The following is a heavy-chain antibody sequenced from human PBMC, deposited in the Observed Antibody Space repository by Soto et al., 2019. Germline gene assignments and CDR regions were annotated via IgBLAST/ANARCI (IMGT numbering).Heavy chain of an antibody. CDR3: ARPSNYYGSGSYPPYFDY. CDR2: ISYDGSNK. J-gene: IGHJ4*02. V-gene: IGHV3-30-3*01. CDR1: GFTFSSYA. D-gene: IGHD3-10*01. Sequence: GSLRLSCAASGFTFSSYAMHWVRQAPGKGLGWVAVISYDGSNKYYADSVKGRFTISRDNSKNTLYLQMNSLRAEDTAVYYCARPSNYYGSGSYPPYFDYWGQGTLVTVSS.